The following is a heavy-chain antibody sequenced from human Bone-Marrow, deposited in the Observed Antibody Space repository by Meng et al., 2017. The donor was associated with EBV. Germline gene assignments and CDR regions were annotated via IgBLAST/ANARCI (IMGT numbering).Heavy chain of an antibody. CDR1: GVFRSSRGMG. D-gene: IGHD4-23*01. CDR2: IYWDDYK. Sequence: ITFDVSGPPLVKPPPSPALACTFSGVFRSSRGMGVGWIRQPQGNALEWLAVIYWDDYKRYSPSLKSRLTITKDTSKNQVVLRMTNMDPVDAATYYCAHIMATRPFDYWGQGTLVTVPS. V-gene: IGHV2-5*02. J-gene: IGHJ4*02. CDR3: AHIMATRPFDY.